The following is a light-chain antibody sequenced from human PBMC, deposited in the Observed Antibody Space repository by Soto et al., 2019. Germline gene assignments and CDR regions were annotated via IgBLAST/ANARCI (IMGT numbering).Light chain of an antibody. V-gene: IGKV1-5*03. Sequence: DIRMTQSPSTLSASVGDRVTITCRASQSISTWLAWYQQKAGKAPKLLIYKASSSQSGVPSRFSGSGSGTEFTLTINSLQPDDFETYYCQQYSTYSRAFGQGTKVEIK. CDR1: QSISTW. CDR2: KAS. J-gene: IGKJ1*01. CDR3: QQYSTYSRA.